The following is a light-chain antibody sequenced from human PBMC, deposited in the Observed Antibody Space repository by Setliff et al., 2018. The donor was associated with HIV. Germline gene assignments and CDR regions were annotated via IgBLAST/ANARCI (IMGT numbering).Light chain of an antibody. CDR1: SSDIGGYNF. CDR3: SSYTSSSTYV. V-gene: IGLV2-14*03. CDR2: DNT. J-gene: IGLJ1*01. Sequence: QSVLTQPASVSGSPGQSITISCTGTSSDIGGYNFVSWYQQYPGEAPKLIISDNTKRPSGVSDRFSASKSGNTASLTISGLRAEGEADYYCSSYTSSSTYVFGLGTKVTVL.